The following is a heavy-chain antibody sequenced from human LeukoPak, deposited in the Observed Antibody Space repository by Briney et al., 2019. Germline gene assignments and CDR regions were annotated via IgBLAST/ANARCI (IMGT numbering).Heavy chain of an antibody. CDR3: VPGYAFHI. CDR2: TYYRSKWYH. D-gene: IGHD3-10*01. V-gene: IGHV6-1*01. CDR1: GDSVSSNSAA. Sequence: SQTLSLTCAISGDSVSSNSAAWNWIRQSPSRGLEWLGRTYYRSKWYHDYAVSVKSRITINPDTPKNQFSLQLNSVTAEDTAVYYCVPGYAFHIWGQGTMVTVSS. J-gene: IGHJ3*02.